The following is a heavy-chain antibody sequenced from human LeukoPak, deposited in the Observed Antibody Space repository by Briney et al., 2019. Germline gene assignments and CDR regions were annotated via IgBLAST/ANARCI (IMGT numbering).Heavy chain of an antibody. D-gene: IGHD2-15*01. Sequence: GGSLRLSCAASGFTFSTYGMHWVRQAPGKGMEWVAVFSYDGSIKDYADSVKGRFTISRDNSKNTLYLQTNSLRAEDTAVYYCAKEMGSGLIDYWGQGTLVTVSS. CDR2: FSYDGSIK. V-gene: IGHV3-30*18. J-gene: IGHJ4*02. CDR1: GFTFSTYG. CDR3: AKEMGSGLIDY.